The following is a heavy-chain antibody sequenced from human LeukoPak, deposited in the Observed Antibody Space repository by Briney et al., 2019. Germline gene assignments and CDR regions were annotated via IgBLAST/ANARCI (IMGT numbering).Heavy chain of an antibody. CDR1: GGSISSYY. CDR2: IYTSGST. V-gene: IGHV4-4*07. D-gene: IGHD3-3*01. J-gene: IGHJ3*02. Sequence: PSETLSLTCTVSGGSISSYYWSWIRQPAGKGLEWIGRIYTSGSTNYNPSLKSRVTISVDTSKNQFSLKLSSVTAADTAVYYCARDAGWSGSDAFDIWGQGTMVTVSS. CDR3: ARDAGWSGSDAFDI.